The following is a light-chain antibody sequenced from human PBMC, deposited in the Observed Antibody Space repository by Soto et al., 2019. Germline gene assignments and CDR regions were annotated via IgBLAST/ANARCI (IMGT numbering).Light chain of an antibody. CDR1: QSISAW. J-gene: IGKJ1*01. Sequence: DIQMTQSPSTLSASVGDRVSINCRASQSISAWLAWYQQKPGKAPRLLIYKASTLEIGVPSRFSGSGSGTEFTLTISSLQPDDVATYYSQQYNDYSWTFGQGTKV. V-gene: IGKV1-5*03. CDR3: QQYNDYSWT. CDR2: KAS.